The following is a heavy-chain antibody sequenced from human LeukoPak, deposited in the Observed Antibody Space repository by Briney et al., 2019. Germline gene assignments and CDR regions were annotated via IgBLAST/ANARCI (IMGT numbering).Heavy chain of an antibody. Sequence: SVKVSFKASGGTVIIYAISWVRQAPGQGREWMGGIIPIFGTANYAQKFQGRVTITADESTSTAYMELSSLRSEDTAVYYCARAPYSAYGSGSSYYFDYWGQGTLVTVSS. D-gene: IGHD3-10*01. CDR2: IIPIFGTA. J-gene: IGHJ4*02. V-gene: IGHV1-69*13. CDR3: ARAPYSAYGSGSSYYFDY. CDR1: GGTVIIYA.